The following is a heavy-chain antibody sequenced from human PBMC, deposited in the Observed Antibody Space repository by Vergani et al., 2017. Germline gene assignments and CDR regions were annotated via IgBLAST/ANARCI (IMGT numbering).Heavy chain of an antibody. CDR1: GFTFSSYA. CDR2: ISSNGGST. Sequence: EVQLVESGGGLVQPGGPLRLSCAASGFTFSSYAMHWVRQAPGKGLEYVSAISSNGGSTYCADSVKGRFTISRDNSKNTLYLQMGSLRAEDMAVYYCAREADSSSYYWYFDLWGRGTLVTVSS. D-gene: IGHD6-6*01. V-gene: IGHV3-64*07. CDR3: AREADSSSYYWYFDL. J-gene: IGHJ2*01.